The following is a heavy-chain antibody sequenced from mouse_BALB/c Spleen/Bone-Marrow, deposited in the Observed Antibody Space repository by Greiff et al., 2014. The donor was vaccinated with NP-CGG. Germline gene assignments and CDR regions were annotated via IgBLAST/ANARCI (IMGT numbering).Heavy chain of an antibody. J-gene: IGHJ4*01. CDR2: IYPGDGDT. V-gene: IGHV1-87*01. Sequence: QVQLQQSGAELARPGASVTLSCKASGYTLTSYWMQWVKQRPGQGLEWIGAIYPGDGDTRYTQKFKGKATLTADKSSSTAYMQLSSLASEDSAVYYCARTTMITTGGYYAMDYWGQGTSVTVSS. D-gene: IGHD2-4*01. CDR3: ARTTMITTGGYYAMDY. CDR1: GYTLTSYW.